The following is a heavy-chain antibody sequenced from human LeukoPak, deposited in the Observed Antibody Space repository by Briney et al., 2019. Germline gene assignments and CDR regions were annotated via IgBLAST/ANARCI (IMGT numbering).Heavy chain of an antibody. J-gene: IGHJ5*02. CDR3: ARGVDTAMVKGRWFDP. CDR1: GGSISANY. CDR2: IYSSGST. D-gene: IGHD5-18*01. Sequence: SETLSLACTVSGGSISANYWIWMRQPAGKGLEYIGRIYSSGSTNYNPSLKSRVTMSGDTSKNQFSLKLSSVTAADTAVYYCARGVDTAMVKGRWFDPWGQGTLVTVSS. V-gene: IGHV4-4*07.